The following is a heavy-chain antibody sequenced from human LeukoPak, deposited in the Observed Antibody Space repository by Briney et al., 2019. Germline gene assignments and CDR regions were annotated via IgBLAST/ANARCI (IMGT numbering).Heavy chain of an antibody. Sequence: GASVKVSCKASGYTFTGYYMHWVRQAPGQGLEWMGWINPNSGGTNYAQKFQGRVTMTRDTSISTAYMELSRLRSDDTAVYYCARNRETYYYGSGRNYYYYMDVWGKGTTVTIS. V-gene: IGHV1-2*02. CDR1: GYTFTGYY. CDR2: INPNSGGT. CDR3: ARNRETYYYGSGRNYYYYMDV. J-gene: IGHJ6*03. D-gene: IGHD3-10*01.